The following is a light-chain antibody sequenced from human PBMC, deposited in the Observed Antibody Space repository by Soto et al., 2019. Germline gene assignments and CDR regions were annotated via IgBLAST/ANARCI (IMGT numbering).Light chain of an antibody. Sequence: EIVLTQSPGTLSLSPGERATLSCRASQSISSSYLAWYRQKSGQAPRLLIYAASSRATAIPDRFSGSGSGTDFALTISRLEPEDFAVYYCHKYFASSWTFRQGTRVEIK. CDR3: HKYFASSWT. CDR2: AAS. V-gene: IGKV3-20*01. J-gene: IGKJ1*01. CDR1: QSISSSY.